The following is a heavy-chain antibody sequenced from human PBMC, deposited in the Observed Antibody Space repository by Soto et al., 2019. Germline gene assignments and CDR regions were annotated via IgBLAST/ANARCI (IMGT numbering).Heavy chain of an antibody. Sequence: ASVKVSCKASGYTFTSYAMHWVRQAPGQSLAWMGWINAGNGNTKYSQKFQGRVTITRDTYASTAYMELSSLRSEDTAVYYCSSLHDYGNYVTWFDPWGPGTPVTVSS. V-gene: IGHV1-3*01. CDR2: INAGNGNT. D-gene: IGHD4-17*01. CDR1: GYTFTSYA. CDR3: SSLHDYGNYVTWFDP. J-gene: IGHJ5*02.